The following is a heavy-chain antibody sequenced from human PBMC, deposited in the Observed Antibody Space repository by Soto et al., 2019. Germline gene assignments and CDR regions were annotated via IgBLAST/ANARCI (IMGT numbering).Heavy chain of an antibody. V-gene: IGHV1-69*13. CDR2: IIPIFGTA. J-gene: IGHJ6*02. CDR3: ARFVAARPHYYYGMDV. Sequence: GXSVKVSCKASGGTFSSYAISLVRQAPGQGLEWMGGIIPIFGTANYAQKFQGRVTITADESTSTAYMELSSLRSEDTAVYYCARFVAARPHYYYGMDVWGQGTTVTVSS. D-gene: IGHD6-6*01. CDR1: GGTFSSYA.